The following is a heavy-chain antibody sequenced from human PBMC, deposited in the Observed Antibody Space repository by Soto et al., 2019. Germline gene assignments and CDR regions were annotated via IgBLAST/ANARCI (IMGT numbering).Heavy chain of an antibody. CDR1: GGSISSYY. Sequence: PSETLSLTCTVSGGSISSYYWSWIRQPPGKGLEWIGYIYYSGSTNYNPSLKSRVTISVDTSKNQFSLKLSSVTAADTAVYYCARDGGYSYGHPQFDYWGQGTLVTVSS. V-gene: IGHV4-59*01. CDR2: IYYSGST. D-gene: IGHD5-18*01. CDR3: ARDGGYSYGHPQFDY. J-gene: IGHJ4*02.